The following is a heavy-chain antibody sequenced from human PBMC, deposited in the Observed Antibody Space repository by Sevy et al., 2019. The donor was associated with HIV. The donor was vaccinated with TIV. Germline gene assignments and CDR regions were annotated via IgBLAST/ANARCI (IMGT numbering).Heavy chain of an antibody. J-gene: IGHJ6*03. D-gene: IGHD2-2*01. CDR2: ISGSGGST. CDR1: GFTFSSYA. Sequence: GGSLRLSCAASGFTFSSYAMSWVRQAPGKGLEWVSAISGSGGSTYYADSVKGRFTISRDNSKNTLYLQMNSLRAEDTAVYYCAKGVKEAYCSSTSCRRYYYYMDVWGKRTTVTDSS. CDR3: AKGVKEAYCSSTSCRRYYYYMDV. V-gene: IGHV3-23*01.